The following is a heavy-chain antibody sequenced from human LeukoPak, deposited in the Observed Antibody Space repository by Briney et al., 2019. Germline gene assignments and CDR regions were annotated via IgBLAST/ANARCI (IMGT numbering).Heavy chain of an antibody. CDR1: GYTFTSYD. V-gene: IGHV1-46*01. D-gene: IGHD1-26*01. Sequence: ASVKVSCKASGYTFTSYDINWVRQAPGQGLEWMGIINPSGGSTSYAQKFQGRVTMTRDMSTSTVYMELSSLRSEDTAVYYCARDLHSGSYYVPTPYFDYWGQGTLVTVSS. J-gene: IGHJ4*02. CDR2: INPSGGST. CDR3: ARDLHSGSYYVPTPYFDY.